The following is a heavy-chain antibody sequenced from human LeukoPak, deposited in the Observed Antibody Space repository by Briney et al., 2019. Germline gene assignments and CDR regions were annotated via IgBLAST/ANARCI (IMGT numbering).Heavy chain of an antibody. J-gene: IGHJ4*02. CDR2: IERDGSEK. V-gene: IGHV3-7*01. CDR3: AREPTAVGL. D-gene: IGHD1-26*01. CDR1: GFTFSSHW. Sequence: PGGSLRLSCGASGFTFSSHWMSWVRQAPGKGLEWVANIERDGSEKNYVESVKGRFTISRDNAKNALYLQMNSLRAEDTAVYFCAREPTAVGLWGQGTLVTVSS.